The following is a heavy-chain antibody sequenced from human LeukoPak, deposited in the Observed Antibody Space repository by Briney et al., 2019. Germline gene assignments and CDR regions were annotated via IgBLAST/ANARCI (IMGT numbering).Heavy chain of an antibody. Sequence: PGGSLRLSCTASGLTFSTSGFNWVRQAPGKGLEWVSYISSSGSTIYYADSVKGRFTISRDNAKNSLYLQVNSLRAEDTAVYYCASSQYYSGEPNWFDPWGQGTLVTVSS. D-gene: IGHD2/OR15-2a*01. V-gene: IGHV3-48*04. CDR2: ISSSGSTI. CDR1: GLTFSTSG. J-gene: IGHJ5*02. CDR3: ASSQYYSGEPNWFDP.